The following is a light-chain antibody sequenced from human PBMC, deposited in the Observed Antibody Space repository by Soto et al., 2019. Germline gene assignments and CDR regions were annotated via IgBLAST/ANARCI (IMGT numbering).Light chain of an antibody. J-gene: IGKJ1*01. V-gene: IGKV2-28*01. Sequence: DIVMTQSPLSLPVTPGEPASISCRSSQSLLHSNGYYYLDWYLQKPGQSPQLLIYLGSNRASGVPDRFRGSGSGTDFTLKISRVEAEDVGVYYCMQALQTRTFGQGTKVDIK. CDR2: LGS. CDR3: MQALQTRT. CDR1: QSLLHSNGYYY.